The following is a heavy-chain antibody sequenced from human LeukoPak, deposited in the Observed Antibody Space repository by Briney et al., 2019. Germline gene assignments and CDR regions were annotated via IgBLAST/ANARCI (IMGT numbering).Heavy chain of an antibody. Sequence: ASVKVSFTASGYTFTSYDINWVRQATGQGLAWMGWMNPNSGNTGYAQKFQGRVTMTRNTSISTAYMELSSLRSEDTAVYYCARPVGSSGYYYYYYGMDVWGQGTTVTVSS. CDR1: GYTFTSYD. J-gene: IGHJ6*02. D-gene: IGHD3-22*01. V-gene: IGHV1-8*01. CDR3: ARPVGSSGYYYYYYGMDV. CDR2: MNPNSGNT.